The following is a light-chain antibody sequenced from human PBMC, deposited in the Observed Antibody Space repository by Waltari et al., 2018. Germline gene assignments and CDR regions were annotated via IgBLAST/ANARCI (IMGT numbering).Light chain of an antibody. Sequence: SYVLTQPPSVSVAPGKMARITCGGGNIGSRSVHWYQQKPGQAPVLVVYDDGARPSGIPERFSGSNSGNTATLTISRVEAGDEADYYCQVWDSSSEHVIFGGGTKLTVL. CDR2: DDG. CDR1: NIGSRS. V-gene: IGLV3-21*03. CDR3: QVWDSSSEHVI. J-gene: IGLJ2*01.